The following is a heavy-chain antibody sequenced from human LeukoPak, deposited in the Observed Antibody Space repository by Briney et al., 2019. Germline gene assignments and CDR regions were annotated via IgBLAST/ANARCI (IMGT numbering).Heavy chain of an antibody. CDR1: GFTFSSSA. CDR3: ARDFAAAGIFDY. J-gene: IGHJ4*02. D-gene: IGHD6-13*01. Sequence: GGSLRLSCAASGFTFSSSAMSWVRQAPGKGLEWVSSISSSDNSTYYADSVKGRFTISRDNSKNTLYLQMNSLRAEDTAVYYCARDFAAAGIFDYWGQGTLVTVSS. V-gene: IGHV3-23*01. CDR2: ISSSDNST.